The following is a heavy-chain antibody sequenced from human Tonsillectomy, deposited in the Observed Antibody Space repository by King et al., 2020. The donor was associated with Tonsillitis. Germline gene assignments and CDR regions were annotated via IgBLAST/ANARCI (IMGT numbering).Heavy chain of an antibody. CDR1: GFTFSSYW. CDR3: VGNYLDYYYGMDV. J-gene: IGHJ6*02. D-gene: IGHD3-22*01. CDR2: INSDGSST. Sequence: QLVQSGGGLVQPGGSLRLSCAASGFTFSSYWMHWVRQAPGKGLVWVSRINSDGSSTSYADSVKGRFTISRDNAKNTLYLQMNSLRAEDTAVYYCVGNYLDYYYGMDVWGQGTTVTVSS. V-gene: IGHV3-74*02.